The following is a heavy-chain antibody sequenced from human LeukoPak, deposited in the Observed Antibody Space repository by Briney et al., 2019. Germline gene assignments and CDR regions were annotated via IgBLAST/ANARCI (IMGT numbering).Heavy chain of an antibody. CDR3: ARGGSRSYTSSTLDY. Sequence: SETLSLTCSVSGGSITVYYWNSIRQSPGKGLEWIGSISYSGSTNYNPSLKSRVTISIDTSKNRFSLQVSSVIAADTAMYYCARGGSRSYTSSTLDYWGQGTLVTVSS. J-gene: IGHJ4*02. V-gene: IGHV4-59*12. CDR2: ISYSGST. D-gene: IGHD6-6*01. CDR1: GGSITVYY.